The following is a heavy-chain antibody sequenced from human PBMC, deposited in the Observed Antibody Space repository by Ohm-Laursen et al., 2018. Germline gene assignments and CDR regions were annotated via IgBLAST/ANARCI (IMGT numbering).Heavy chain of an antibody. V-gene: IGHV4-59*08. CDR2: IYYSGST. D-gene: IGHD1-26*01. Sequence: TLSLTCIVSGGSISGYYWSWIRQPPGKGLEWIGYIYYSGSTDYNPSLKSRVTISVDTSKNQFSLRLTSVTAADTAVYYCTRATQYTQSAFDIWGQGTMVTVSS. CDR3: TRATQYTQSAFDI. CDR1: GGSISGYY. J-gene: IGHJ3*02.